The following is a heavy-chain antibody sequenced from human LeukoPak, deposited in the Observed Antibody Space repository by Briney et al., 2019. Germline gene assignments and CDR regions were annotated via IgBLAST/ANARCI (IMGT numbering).Heavy chain of an antibody. J-gene: IGHJ5*02. CDR1: GGSFSGYY. V-gene: IGHV4-34*01. D-gene: IGHD3-3*01. CDR3: ARQQISFFGVVQNWFDP. Sequence: SETLSLTCAVYGGSFSGYYWSWIRQPPGKGLEWIGEINHSGSANYNPSLKSRVTISIDTSKDQFFLTLRSVTAADTAVYYCARQQISFFGVVQNWFDPWGQGTLVTVSS. CDR2: INHSGSA.